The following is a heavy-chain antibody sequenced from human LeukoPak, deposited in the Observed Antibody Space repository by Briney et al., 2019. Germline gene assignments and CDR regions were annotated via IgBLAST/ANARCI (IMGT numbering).Heavy chain of an antibody. CDR1: GFTFSSYD. V-gene: IGHV3-13*01. D-gene: IGHD4-17*01. J-gene: IGHJ5*02. CDR2: IGTAGVT. Sequence: GGSLRLSCAASGFTFSSYDMHWVRQAPGKGLEWVSAIGTAGVTYYPGSVKGRFTISRENAKNSLYLQMNSLRAGDTAVYYCARANGDYENWFDPWGQGTLVTVSA. CDR3: ARANGDYENWFDP.